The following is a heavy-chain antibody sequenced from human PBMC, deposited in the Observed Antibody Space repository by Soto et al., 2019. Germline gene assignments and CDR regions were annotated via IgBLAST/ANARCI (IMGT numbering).Heavy chain of an antibody. CDR3: ARSIVGATSNWFDP. D-gene: IGHD1-26*01. CDR2: IYYSGST. V-gene: IGHV4-31*03. Sequence: QVQLQESGPGLVKPSQTLSLTCTVSGGSISSGGYYWSWIRQHPGKGLEWIGYIYYSGSTYYNPSLKSRVTISVDTSKNQFSLKLSSVTAADTAVYYCARSIVGATSNWFDPWGQGTLVTVSS. CDR1: GGSISSGGYY. J-gene: IGHJ5*02.